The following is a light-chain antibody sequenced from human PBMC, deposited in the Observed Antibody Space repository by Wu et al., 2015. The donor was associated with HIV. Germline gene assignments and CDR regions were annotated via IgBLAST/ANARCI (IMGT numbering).Light chain of an antibody. J-gene: IGKJ2*03. CDR1: QSVSSSY. CDR3: QQYGSSPPRYS. CDR2: GAS. Sequence: EIVLTQSPGTLSLSPGERATLSCRASQSVSSSYLAWYQQKPGQAPRLLIYGASSRATGIPDRFSGSGSGTDFTLTISRLEPEDFAVYYCQQYGSSPPRYSFGQGTKVEIK. V-gene: IGKV3-20*01.